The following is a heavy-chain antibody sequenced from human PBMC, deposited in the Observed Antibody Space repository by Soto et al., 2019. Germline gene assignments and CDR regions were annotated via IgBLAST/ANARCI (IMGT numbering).Heavy chain of an antibody. D-gene: IGHD3-9*01. V-gene: IGHV4-59*12. CDR3: ARAGTYFDTLAGYLPGYFDL. Sequence: SETLSLTCTVSGGSISSYYWNWIRQPPGKGLDWIGYIYYSGSTNYNPSLKSRVTISVDTSKNQFSLKLTSVTAADTAVYYCARAGTYFDTLAGYLPGYFDLWGRGTLVTVSS. CDR1: GGSISSYY. J-gene: IGHJ2*01. CDR2: IYYSGST.